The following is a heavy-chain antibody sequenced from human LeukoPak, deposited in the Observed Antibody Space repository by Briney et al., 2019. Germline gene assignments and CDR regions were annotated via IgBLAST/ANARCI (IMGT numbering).Heavy chain of an antibody. CDR3: TRVLVTMSH. CDR2: IDSSASTK. J-gene: IGHJ4*02. D-gene: IGHD3-10*02. Sequence: GGSLRLSCAASGFTFRSYEMNWVRLAPGKGLEWVSFIDSSASTKYYADSVKGRFTISRDNAKNSLHLQMNSLRVEDAAVYYCTRVLVTMSHWGQGTLVTVSS. CDR1: GFTFRSYE. V-gene: IGHV3-48*03.